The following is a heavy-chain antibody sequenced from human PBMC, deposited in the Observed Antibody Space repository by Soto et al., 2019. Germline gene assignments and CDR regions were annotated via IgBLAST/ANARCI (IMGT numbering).Heavy chain of an antibody. CDR2: INAGNGST. CDR1: GYTFTSYA. J-gene: IGHJ6*02. D-gene: IGHD6-13*01. CDR3: ASYSSSWYALDYYYGMDV. V-gene: IGHV1-3*01. Sequence: GASVKVSCKASGYTFTSYAMHWVRQAPGQRLEWMGWINAGNGSTKYSQKFQGRVTITRDTSASTAYMELSSLRSEDTAVYYCASYSSSWYALDYYYGMDVWGQGTTVTVSS.